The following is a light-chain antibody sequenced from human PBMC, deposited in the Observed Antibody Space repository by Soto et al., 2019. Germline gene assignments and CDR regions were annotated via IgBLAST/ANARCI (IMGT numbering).Light chain of an antibody. J-gene: IGKJ1*01. Sequence: DIQMTQSPSSLSASVGDRVTITCRASQGISNYLAWYQQKPGKVPKLLISAASTLQSGVPSRFSGSGSGTDFTLTISSLQPEDVAIYYCQKYSSALWTFGQGTQLEIK. CDR3: QKYSSALWT. V-gene: IGKV1-27*01. CDR2: AAS. CDR1: QGISNY.